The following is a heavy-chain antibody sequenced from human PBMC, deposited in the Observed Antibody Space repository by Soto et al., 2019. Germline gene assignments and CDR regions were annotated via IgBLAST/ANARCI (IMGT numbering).Heavy chain of an antibody. CDR3: ARADTYSSGWYGAFDI. V-gene: IGHV4-59*01. J-gene: IGHJ3*02. D-gene: IGHD6-19*01. CDR1: GGSISSYY. CDR2: IYYSGST. Sequence: SETLSLTCTVSGGSISSYYWSWIRQPPGKGLEWIGYIYYSGSTNYNPSLKSRVTISVDTSKNQFSLKLSSVTAADTAVYYCARADTYSSGWYGAFDIWGQGTVVTVSS.